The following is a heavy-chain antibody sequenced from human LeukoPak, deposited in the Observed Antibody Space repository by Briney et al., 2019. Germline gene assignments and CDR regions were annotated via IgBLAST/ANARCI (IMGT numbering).Heavy chain of an antibody. V-gene: IGHV1-2*06. CDR1: GYSFSDYS. CDR2: INPNSGGT. D-gene: IGHD3-10*01. J-gene: IGHJ4*02. Sequence: GASVKVSCKASGYSFSDYSIHWVRQAPGQGLEWMGRINPNSGGTSYAQNFQGRVTMTRDTSISTTYMELSGLTSDDTAVYYCARGGSGSGYLYYFDYWGQGTLVSVSS. CDR3: ARGGSGSGYLYYFDY.